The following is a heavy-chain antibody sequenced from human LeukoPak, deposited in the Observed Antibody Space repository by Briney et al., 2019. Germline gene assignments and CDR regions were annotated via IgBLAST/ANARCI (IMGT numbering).Heavy chain of an antibody. CDR2: INHSGST. Sequence: SETLSLTCAVYGGSFSGYYWSWIRQPPGKGLEWIGEINHSGSTNYNPSLKSRVTISVDTSKNQFSLELSSVTAADTAVYYCARGRDVDIVATILGIDYWGQGTLVTVSS. J-gene: IGHJ4*02. CDR3: ARGRDVDIVATILGIDY. D-gene: IGHD5-12*01. V-gene: IGHV4-34*01. CDR1: GGSFSGYY.